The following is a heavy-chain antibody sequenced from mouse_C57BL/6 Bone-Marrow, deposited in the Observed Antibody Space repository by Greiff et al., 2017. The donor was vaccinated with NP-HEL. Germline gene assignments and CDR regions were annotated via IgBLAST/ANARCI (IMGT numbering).Heavy chain of an antibody. CDR1: GFTFSSYA. CDR2: ISDGGSYT. V-gene: IGHV5-4*01. CDR3: ARERSQSSYWYFDV. Sequence: EVQLQESGGGLVKPGGSLKLSCAASGFTFSSYAMSWVRQTPEKRLEWVATISDGGSYTYYPDNVKGRFTISRDNAKNNLYLQMSHLKSEDTAMYYCARERSQSSYWYFDVWGTGTTVTVSS. D-gene: IGHD1-1*01. J-gene: IGHJ1*03.